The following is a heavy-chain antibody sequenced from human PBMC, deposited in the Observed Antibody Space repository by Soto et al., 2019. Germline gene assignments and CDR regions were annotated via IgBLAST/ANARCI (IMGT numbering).Heavy chain of an antibody. D-gene: IGHD6-6*01. CDR2: IRETGNT. CDR1: GFTFSNYA. J-gene: IGHJ6*02. Sequence: PGGSLRLSCAASGFTFSNYAMSWIRQAPGKGLEWVSTIRETGNTYYADSVRGRFATSRDNSENTLYPQMSSLRAEDTAVYYCARVHRSYSSSPYGMDVWGQGTTVTVSS. CDR3: ARVHRSYSSSPYGMDV. V-gene: IGHV3-23*01.